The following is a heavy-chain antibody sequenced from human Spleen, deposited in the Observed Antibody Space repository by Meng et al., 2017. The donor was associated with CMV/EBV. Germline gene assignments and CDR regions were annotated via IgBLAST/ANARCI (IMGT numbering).Heavy chain of an antibody. Sequence: GESLKISCTGSGFTFAYYGVNWVRQAPGKGLEWVGFIASKASGEITVYAASVKGRFSFSRDDSNGIAVLQMNSLKTDDTAVYYCTRDGEYQQRFDLWGQGTLVTVSS. CDR2: IASKASGEIT. V-gene: IGHV3-49*04. J-gene: IGHJ4*02. CDR1: GFTFAYYG. CDR3: TRDGEYQQRFDL. D-gene: IGHD2-2*01.